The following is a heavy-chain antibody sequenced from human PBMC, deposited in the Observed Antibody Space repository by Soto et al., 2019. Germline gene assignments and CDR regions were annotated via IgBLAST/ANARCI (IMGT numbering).Heavy chain of an antibody. V-gene: IGHV1-18*01. D-gene: IGHD2-15*01. CDR2: ISAYNGNT. CDR3: SRAVTPIDF. CDR1: GYTFTNFG. Sequence: QVQLVQSGAEVKKPGASVKVSCKTSGYTFTNFGLSWVRQAPGQGLEWMGWISAYNGNTNYAQNFQRRLTIPTDTATSTAYMALRSLRSDDTAAYSSSRAVTPIDFCGQGTLVTVSS. J-gene: IGHJ4*02.